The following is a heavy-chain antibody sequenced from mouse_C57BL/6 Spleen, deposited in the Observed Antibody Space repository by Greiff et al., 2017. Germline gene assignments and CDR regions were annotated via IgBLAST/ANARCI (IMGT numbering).Heavy chain of an antibody. CDR1: GYTFTDYY. J-gene: IGHJ2*01. V-gene: IGHV1-76*01. Sequence: QVQLQQSGAELVRPGASVKLSCKASGYTFTDYYINWVKQRPGQGLEWIARIYPGSGNTYYNEKFKGKATLTAEKSSSTAYMQLSSLTSEDSALYFCARNYFSNFYFDYWGQGTTLTVSS. D-gene: IGHD2-5*01. CDR2: IYPGSGNT. CDR3: ARNYFSNFYFDY.